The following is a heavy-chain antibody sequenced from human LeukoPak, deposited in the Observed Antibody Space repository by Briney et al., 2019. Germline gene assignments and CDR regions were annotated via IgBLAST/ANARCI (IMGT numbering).Heavy chain of an antibody. CDR3: AKESWPGIAVTGSDY. CDR1: GYTFTSYG. D-gene: IGHD6-19*01. V-gene: IGHV1-18*01. CDR2: ISAYNGNT. Sequence: ASVTVSCKASGYTFTSYGISWVRQAPGQGLEWMGWISAYNGNTNYAQKLQGRVTMTTDTSTSTAYMELRSLRSDDTAVYYCAKESWPGIAVTGSDYWGQGTLVTVSS. J-gene: IGHJ4*02.